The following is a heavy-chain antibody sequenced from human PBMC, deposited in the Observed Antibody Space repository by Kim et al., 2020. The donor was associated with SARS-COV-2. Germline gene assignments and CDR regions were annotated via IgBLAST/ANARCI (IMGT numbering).Heavy chain of an antibody. J-gene: IGHJ6*02. Sequence: SETLSLTCTVSGGSINSREYYWGWIRQPPGKGLEWIATIDYSGATYRNPSLRSRSSIEVDTFNSQFSLTLTSVTAADSAVYYCVRDFGYHSSSFSGGMDVWGQGTTVTVSS. CDR2: IDYSGAT. CDR1: GGSINSREYY. V-gene: IGHV4-39*07. D-gene: IGHD3-22*01. CDR3: VRDFGYHSSSFSGGMDV.